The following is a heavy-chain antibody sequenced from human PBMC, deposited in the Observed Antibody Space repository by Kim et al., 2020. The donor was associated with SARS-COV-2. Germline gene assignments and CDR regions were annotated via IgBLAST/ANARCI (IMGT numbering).Heavy chain of an antibody. CDR2: IYYSGST. CDR1: GGSISSYY. J-gene: IGHJ4*01. D-gene: IGHD3-3*01. V-gene: IGHV4-59*08. Sequence: SETLSLTCTVSGGSISSYYWSWIRQPPGKGLEWIGYIYYSGSTNYNPSLKSRVTISVDTSKNQFSLKLSSVTAADTAVYYCARLALNYDFWSGYYGGFD. CDR3: ARLALNYDFWSGYYGGFD.